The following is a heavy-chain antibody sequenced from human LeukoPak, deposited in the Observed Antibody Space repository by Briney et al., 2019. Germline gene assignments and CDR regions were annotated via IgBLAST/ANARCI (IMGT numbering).Heavy chain of an antibody. J-gene: IGHJ6*02. V-gene: IGHV1-18*04. CDR2: SSTYSGKT. Sequence: GGAVNVSCKGSGYTFNRHGMIGVGQARGQGGEGMGWSSTYSGKTNYGKKCQGRVTITTDTSTRTVSMELRSLRSEDTAVYYCARDLLPRWDQLWSYYYYYGMDVWGQGTTVTVSS. CDR3: ARDLLPRWDQLWSYYYYYGMDV. D-gene: IGHD5-18*01. CDR1: GYTFNRHG.